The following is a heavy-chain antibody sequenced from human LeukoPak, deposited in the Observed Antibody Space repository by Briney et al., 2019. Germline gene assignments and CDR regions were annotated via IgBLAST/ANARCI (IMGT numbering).Heavy chain of an antibody. Sequence: GESLKISCKASGYTFTNYWIGWVRQMPGKGLEWLGIIYPGDSDTRYSPSFQGQVTISADRSINTAYLQWSSLKASDTAMYYCARAIGYTSGWYEYWGQGTLVTVSS. CDR2: IYPGDSDT. J-gene: IGHJ4*02. D-gene: IGHD6-19*01. CDR1: GYTFTNYW. V-gene: IGHV5-51*01. CDR3: ARAIGYTSGWYEY.